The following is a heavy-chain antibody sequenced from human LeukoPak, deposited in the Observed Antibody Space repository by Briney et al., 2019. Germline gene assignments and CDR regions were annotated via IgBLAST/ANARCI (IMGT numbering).Heavy chain of an antibody. CDR3: ARGLSDFWSDRYYYYYMDV. D-gene: IGHD3-3*01. Sequence: ASVKVSCKASGYTFTSYAMNWVRQAPGQGLEWMGGIIPIFGTANYAQKFQGRVTITADKSTSTAYMELSSLRSEDTAVYYCARGLSDFWSDRYYYYYMDVWGKGTTVTVSS. V-gene: IGHV1-69*06. CDR1: GYTFTSYA. J-gene: IGHJ6*03. CDR2: IIPIFGTA.